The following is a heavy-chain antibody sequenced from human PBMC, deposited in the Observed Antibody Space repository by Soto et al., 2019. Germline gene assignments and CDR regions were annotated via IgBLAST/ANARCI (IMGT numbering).Heavy chain of an antibody. CDR1: GYSFTSYW. CDR3: ARHPGYDFWSVKGWYYFDY. J-gene: IGHJ4*02. D-gene: IGHD3-3*01. CDR2: IDPSDSYT. Sequence: PGESLKISCKGSGYSFTSYWISWVRQMPGKGLEWMGRIDPSDSYTNYSPSFQGHVTISADKSISTAYLQWSSLKASDTAMYYCARHPGYDFWSVKGWYYFDYWGQLTLVTVSS. V-gene: IGHV5-10-1*01.